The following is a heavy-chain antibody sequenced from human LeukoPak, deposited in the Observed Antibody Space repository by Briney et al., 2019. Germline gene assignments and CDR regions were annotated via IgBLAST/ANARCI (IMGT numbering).Heavy chain of an antibody. D-gene: IGHD3-10*01. V-gene: IGHV3-74*01. CDR1: GFTFSSYW. CDR2: ISSDGGST. J-gene: IGHJ4*02. Sequence: GGSLRLSCAASGFTFSSYWMHWVRQAPGKGLVWVSRISSDGGSTTYADSVKGRFTILRDNAKNTLYLQMNSLRAEDTAVYYCAKDMADLITMVRYPGDYWGQGTLVTVSS. CDR3: AKDMADLITMVRYPGDY.